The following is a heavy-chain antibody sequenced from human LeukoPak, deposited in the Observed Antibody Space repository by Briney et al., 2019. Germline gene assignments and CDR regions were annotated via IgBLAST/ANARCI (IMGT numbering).Heavy chain of an antibody. J-gene: IGHJ4*02. Sequence: GGSLRLSCAASGFTFDDYGMSWVRQAPGKGLEWVSGISWNSGSIGYADSVKGRFTISRDNAKNSLYLQMNSLRAEDTALYYCAKDKRGDYYDSSGYVDWGQGTLVTVSS. CDR2: ISWNSGSI. CDR1: GFTFDDYG. D-gene: IGHD3-22*01. V-gene: IGHV3-9*01. CDR3: AKDKRGDYYDSSGYVD.